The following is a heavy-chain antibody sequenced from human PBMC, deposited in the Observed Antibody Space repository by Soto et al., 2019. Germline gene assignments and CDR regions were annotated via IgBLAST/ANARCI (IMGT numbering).Heavy chain of an antibody. D-gene: IGHD6-19*01. J-gene: IGHJ4*02. CDR2: IIYSGST. CDR1: VGSISGHY. V-gene: IGHV4-59*11. CDR3: ARVGSSGWSPDY. Sequence: SETLSLTCTVSVGSISGHYWIWIRQPPGEGMEWIGYIIYSGSTTYNSDPSLKSRVTLSVETSKNQFSLRLTSVTAADTAVYYCARVGSSGWSPDYWGQGTLVTVSS.